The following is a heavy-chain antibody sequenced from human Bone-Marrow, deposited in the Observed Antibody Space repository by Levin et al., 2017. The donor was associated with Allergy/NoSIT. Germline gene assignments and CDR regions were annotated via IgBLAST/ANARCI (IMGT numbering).Heavy chain of an antibody. Sequence: GGSLRLSCAASGFTFSNYGMHWVRQAPGKGLEWVSVISFDGSETHYSDAVKGRFSSSRDDSKSTVHLQMNSLRTEDTAIYYCAKDFEGGSTYYDSFHIWGQGTLVTVSS. J-gene: IGHJ3*02. D-gene: IGHD1-26*01. CDR2: ISFDGSET. V-gene: IGHV3-30*18. CDR1: GFTFSNYG. CDR3: AKDFEGGSTYYDSFHI.